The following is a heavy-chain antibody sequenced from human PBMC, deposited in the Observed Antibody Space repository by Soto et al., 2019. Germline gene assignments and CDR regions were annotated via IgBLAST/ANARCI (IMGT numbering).Heavy chain of an antibody. Sequence: EVQLLDSGGGLVQPGGSLRLSCAASGFTFSSYAMSWVRQTPGKGLEWVSAISGSGDSTYYADSVKGRFTISRDNSKNTLYLQMNSLRAEDTALDYCAKDLDWASTTYYALAFDYWGQGSLVTVSS. D-gene: IGHD3-10*01. CDR3: AKDLDWASTTYYALAFDY. V-gene: IGHV3-23*01. J-gene: IGHJ4*02. CDR2: ISGSGDST. CDR1: GFTFSSYA.